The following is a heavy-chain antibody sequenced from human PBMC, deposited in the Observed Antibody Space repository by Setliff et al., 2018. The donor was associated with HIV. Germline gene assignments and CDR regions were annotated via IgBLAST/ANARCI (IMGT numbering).Heavy chain of an antibody. J-gene: IGHJ4*02. V-gene: IGHV4-4*08. CDR1: GFSINGYY. CDR3: ARSVLLWFGELHFDY. Sequence: LSLTCSVSGFSINGYYWSWIRQSPRTRLEWIGYVSSIGNTNYNPSLKSRVTISVDTSKNQFSLQLNSVTAADTAVYYCARSVLLWFGELHFDYWGQGTLVTVSS. D-gene: IGHD3-10*01. CDR2: VSSIGNT.